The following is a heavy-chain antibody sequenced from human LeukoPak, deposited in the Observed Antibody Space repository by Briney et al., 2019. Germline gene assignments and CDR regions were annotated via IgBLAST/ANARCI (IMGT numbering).Heavy chain of an antibody. D-gene: IGHD2-15*01. CDR2: IYHSGGT. Sequence: SETLSLTCAVSGYSISNGYYWGWIRQPPGKGLEWIGSIYHSGGTYYNPSLNSRVTISVDTSKNRFSLNLSSVTAADTAVYYCARAIAVVVAATPFDYWGQGTLVTVSS. V-gene: IGHV4-38-2*01. CDR3: ARAIAVVVAATPFDY. J-gene: IGHJ4*02. CDR1: GYSISNGYY.